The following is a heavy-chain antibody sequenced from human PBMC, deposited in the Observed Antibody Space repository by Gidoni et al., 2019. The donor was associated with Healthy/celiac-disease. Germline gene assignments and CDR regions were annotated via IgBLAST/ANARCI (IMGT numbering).Heavy chain of an antibody. J-gene: IGHJ2*01. V-gene: IGHV3-53*04. CDR1: GFTVSSNY. Sequence: EVQLVESGGGLVQPGGSLRLSCAASGFTVSSNYMSWVRQAPGKGLEWVSVIYSGGSTYYADSVKGRFTISRHNSKNTLYLQMNSLRAEDTAVYYCARGVAASPWYFDLWGRGTLVTVSS. CDR2: IYSGGST. CDR3: ARGVAASPWYFDL. D-gene: IGHD6-6*01.